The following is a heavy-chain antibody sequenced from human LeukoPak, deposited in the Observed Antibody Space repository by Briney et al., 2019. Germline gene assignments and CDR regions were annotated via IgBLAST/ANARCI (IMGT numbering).Heavy chain of an antibody. J-gene: IGHJ4*02. D-gene: IGHD6-13*01. Sequence: RGESLKISFVASGYNFTFYWIGWVRQMPGKGLEWMGIIYPGDSDTRYSPSFQGQVTISADKSITTAYLQWSSLKASDTAMYYCARQVVATAGTYDYWGQGTLVTVSS. CDR3: ARQVVATAGTYDY. CDR2: IYPGDSDT. V-gene: IGHV5-51*01. CDR1: GYNFTFYW.